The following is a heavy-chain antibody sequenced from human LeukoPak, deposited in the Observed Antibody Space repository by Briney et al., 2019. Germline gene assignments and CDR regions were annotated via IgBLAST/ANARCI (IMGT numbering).Heavy chain of an antibody. CDR1: NGSMTSDSYY. CDR2: IFYSGKT. V-gene: IGHV4-39*02. CDR3: ARLWIVATWFDA. Sequence: PSETLSLTCSVSNGSMTSDSYYWAWVRQPPGKGREWIGSIFYSGKTYYSASLKSRVTVSLDTSKKNFSLRLSSVTAADTAVYYCARLWIVATWFDAWGQGALVTVSS. D-gene: IGHD2-2*03. J-gene: IGHJ5*02.